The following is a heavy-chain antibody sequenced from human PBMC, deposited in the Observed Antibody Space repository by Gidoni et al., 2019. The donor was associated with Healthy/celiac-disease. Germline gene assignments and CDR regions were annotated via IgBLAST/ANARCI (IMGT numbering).Heavy chain of an antibody. CDR3: ARNTHGDSLYYFDY. CDR1: GGSFSGYY. CDR2: INHSGST. Sequence: QVQLQQWGAGLLKPSETLSLTCAVYGGSFSGYYWSWIRHPPGKGLEWIGEINHSGSTNYNPSLKSRVTISVDTSKNQFSLKLSSVTAADTAVYYCARNTHGDSLYYFDYWGQGTLVTVSS. J-gene: IGHJ4*02. D-gene: IGHD4-17*01. V-gene: IGHV4-34*01.